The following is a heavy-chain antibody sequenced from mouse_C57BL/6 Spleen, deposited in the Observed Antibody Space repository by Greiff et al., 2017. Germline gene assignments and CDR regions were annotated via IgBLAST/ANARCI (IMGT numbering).Heavy chain of an antibody. V-gene: IGHV2-2*01. CDR2: IWSGGST. CDR3: ARGDYYGSPSAY. CDR1: GFSLTSYG. Sequence: VMLVESGPGLVQPSQSLSITCTVSGFSLTSYGVHWVRQSPGKGLEWLGVIWSGGSTDYNAAFISRLSISKDNSKSQVFFKMNSLQADDTAIYYCARGDYYGSPSAYWGQGTLVTVSA. D-gene: IGHD1-1*01. J-gene: IGHJ3*01.